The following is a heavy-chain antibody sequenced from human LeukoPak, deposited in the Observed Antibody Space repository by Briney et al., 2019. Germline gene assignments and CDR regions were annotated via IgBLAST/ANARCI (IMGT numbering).Heavy chain of an antibody. CDR3: ASSGSGFKVDY. Sequence: GGSLRLSCAASGFTFSSYSMNWVRQAPGKGLEWVSSICSSSSYIYYADSVKGRFTISRDNAKNSLYLQMNSLRAEDTAVYYCASSGSGFKVDYWGQGTLVTVSS. J-gene: IGHJ4*02. CDR2: ICSSSSYI. D-gene: IGHD5-12*01. V-gene: IGHV3-21*01. CDR1: GFTFSSYS.